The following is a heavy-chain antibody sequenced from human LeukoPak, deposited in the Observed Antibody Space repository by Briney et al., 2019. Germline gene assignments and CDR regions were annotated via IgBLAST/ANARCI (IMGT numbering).Heavy chain of an antibody. CDR2: IYYSGST. CDR1: GGSISSYY. V-gene: IGHV4-59*01. J-gene: IGHJ5*02. CDR3: ARVSTIFGVVTDNWFDP. D-gene: IGHD3-3*01. Sequence: PSETLSLTCTVSGGSISSYYWSWIRQPPGKGLEWIGYIYYSGSTNYNPSLKSRVTISVDTSKNQFSLKLGPVTAADTAVYYCARVSTIFGVVTDNWFDPWGQGTLVTVSS.